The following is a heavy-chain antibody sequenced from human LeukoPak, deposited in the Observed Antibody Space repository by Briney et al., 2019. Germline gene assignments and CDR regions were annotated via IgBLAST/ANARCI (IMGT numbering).Heavy chain of an antibody. CDR2: ISGSGGYT. CDR1: GFSFSTYA. D-gene: IGHD6-13*01. CDR3: AKEAGERRQQQAADY. V-gene: IGHV3-23*01. J-gene: IGHJ4*02. Sequence: QLGGSLRLSCAASGFSFSTYAMSWVRRAPGKGLEWVSSISGSGGYTFYADSVKGRFTISRDNSKNTLYLQMNSLRAEDTAVYYCAKEAGERRQQQAADYWGQGSLVTVSS.